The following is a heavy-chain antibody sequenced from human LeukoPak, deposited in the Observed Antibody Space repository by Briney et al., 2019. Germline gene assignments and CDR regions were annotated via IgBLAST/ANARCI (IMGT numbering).Heavy chain of an antibody. J-gene: IGHJ4*02. Sequence: SETLSLTCTVYGGSCDDYYCTWIRNPPGKGLELIGEIHPSGTFYYNSSLRSRATISIDTSKTQFSLRLTSVTAADTAFYYCARGRDRSKAGDHWGQGTLVTVSS. CDR2: IHPSGTF. V-gene: IGHV4-34*01. CDR1: GGSCDDYY. D-gene: IGHD5-24*01. CDR3: ARGRDRSKAGDH.